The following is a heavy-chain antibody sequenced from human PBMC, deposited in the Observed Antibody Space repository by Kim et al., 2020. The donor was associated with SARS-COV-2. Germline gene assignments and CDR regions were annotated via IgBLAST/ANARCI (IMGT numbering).Heavy chain of an antibody. V-gene: IGHV4-59*01. D-gene: IGHD2-2*01. CDR1: GGSISNYY. CDR2: IYYSGST. J-gene: IGHJ3*02. Sequence: SETLSLTCTVSGGSISNYYWSWIRQPPGKGLEWIGYIYYSGSTNYNPSLQSRVTMSVNTSKIQFSLKLSSVTAADTAVYYCARGILGFCSSSSCPERAFDIWGKGKMVTV. CDR3: ARGILGFCSSSSCPERAFDI.